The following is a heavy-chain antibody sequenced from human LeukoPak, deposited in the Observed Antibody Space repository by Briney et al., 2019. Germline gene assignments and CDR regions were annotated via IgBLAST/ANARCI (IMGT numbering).Heavy chain of an antibody. J-gene: IGHJ4*02. CDR3: AKSVGSGSYYNNDC. D-gene: IGHD3-10*01. Sequence: GGCLRLSCAGSGFTFSSYAMTWVRQAPGQGLEWVSGITSGGGTYYADSVKGRFTITRDNSKNTLYVQMNSLRAEDTAVYYCAKSVGSGSYYNNDCWGQGPLVTVSS. CDR2: ITSGGGT. V-gene: IGHV3-23*01. CDR1: GFTFSSYA.